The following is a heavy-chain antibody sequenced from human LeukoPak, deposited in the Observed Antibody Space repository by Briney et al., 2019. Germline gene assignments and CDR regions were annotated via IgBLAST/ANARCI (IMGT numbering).Heavy chain of an antibody. CDR2: INPNTGDT. CDR1: GYSFTRYY. CDR3: ATDEGG. Sequence: ASVKVSCKASGYSFTRYYVQRVRQAPGQGLEWVGWINPNTGDTNYAQTFQGRVTMTRDTSVSTAYMELSGLRFDDTAVYHCATDEGGWGQGTLVTVSS. J-gene: IGHJ4*02. D-gene: IGHD1-26*01. V-gene: IGHV1-2*02.